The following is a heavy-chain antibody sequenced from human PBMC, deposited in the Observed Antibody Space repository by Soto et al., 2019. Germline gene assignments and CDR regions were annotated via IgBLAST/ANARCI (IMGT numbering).Heavy chain of an antibody. D-gene: IGHD1-20*01. Sequence: GGSLRLSCAASGFTFSSYSMNWVRQAPGKGLEWVSYISSSSTIYYADSVKGRFTISRDNAKNSLYLQMNSLRAEDTAVYYCARWSITGTPFDYWGQGTLVTVSS. J-gene: IGHJ4*02. CDR3: ARWSITGTPFDY. V-gene: IGHV3-48*01. CDR1: GFTFSSYS. CDR2: ISSSSTI.